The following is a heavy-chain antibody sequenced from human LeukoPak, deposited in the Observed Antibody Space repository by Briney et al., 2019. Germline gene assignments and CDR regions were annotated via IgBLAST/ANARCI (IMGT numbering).Heavy chain of an antibody. D-gene: IGHD6-19*01. J-gene: IGHJ5*01. CDR1: GFTFSSYA. V-gene: IGHV3-23*01. CDR3: AKLRAGGWNRGFDS. Sequence: PGGSLRLSCAASGFTFSSYAMSWVRQAPGKGLEWVSAISGSGGSTYYADSVKGRFTISRDNSKNTLYLQMNSLRADDTAVYYCAKLRAGGWNRGFDSWGQGTLVTVSS. CDR2: ISGSGGST.